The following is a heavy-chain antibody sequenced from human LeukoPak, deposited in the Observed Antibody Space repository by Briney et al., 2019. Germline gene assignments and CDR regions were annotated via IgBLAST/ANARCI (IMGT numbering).Heavy chain of an antibody. CDR2: ISSDGSNK. CDR3: VKGLRYYDSSDTFDY. Sequence: GGSLRLSCAASGFTFSSSGMHWVRQAPGKGLEWVALISSDGSNKYYADSVRGRFTISRDNSNNTLYLQMNSLRAEDTAVYYCVKGLRYYDSSDTFDYWGQGTLVTVSS. V-gene: IGHV3-30*18. D-gene: IGHD3-22*01. J-gene: IGHJ4*02. CDR1: GFTFSSSG.